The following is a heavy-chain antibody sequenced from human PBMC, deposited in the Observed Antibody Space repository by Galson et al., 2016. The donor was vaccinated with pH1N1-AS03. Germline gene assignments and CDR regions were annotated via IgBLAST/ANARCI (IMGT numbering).Heavy chain of an antibody. CDR2: IYGGGDT. J-gene: IGHJ4*02. V-gene: IGHV3-53*01. CDR1: GFTINNNY. Sequence: SLRLSCAASGFTINNNYMSWVRQAPGKGLEWVSVIYGGGDTFYADSVKGRFTISRDNSKNTVYLQMNSLRVEDTAVCYCARGPWGSTQGEYWGQGTLVAVSS. D-gene: IGHD3-16*01. CDR3: ARGPWGSTQGEY.